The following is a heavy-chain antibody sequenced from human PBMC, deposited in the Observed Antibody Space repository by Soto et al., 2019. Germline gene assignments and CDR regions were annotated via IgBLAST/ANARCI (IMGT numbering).Heavy chain of an antibody. CDR3: ARDIRARTNYFDP. D-gene: IGHD1-7*01. J-gene: IGHJ5*02. CDR2: IWYDGSKK. V-gene: IGHV3-33*01. Sequence: GGSLRLSCAGTGFRFGTYDLHWVRQAPGKGLEWVAVIWYDGSKKYYADSVKGRFTISRDDSRSALYLQMNSLRAEDTAVYFCARDIRARTNYFDPWGEGTLVTVSS. CDR1: GFRFGTYD.